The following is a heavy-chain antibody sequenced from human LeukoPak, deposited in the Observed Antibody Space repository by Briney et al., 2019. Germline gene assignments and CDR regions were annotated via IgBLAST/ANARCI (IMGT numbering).Heavy chain of an antibody. CDR2: INHSGST. J-gene: IGHJ3*02. V-gene: IGHV4-34*01. CDR3: ARDDEVGADDAFDI. Sequence: SETLSLTCAVFGGSFSGYYWSWIRQPPGKGLEWIGEINHSGSTNYNPSLKSRVTISVDTSKNQFSLKLSSVTAADTALYYCARDDEVGADDAFDIWGQGTMVTVSS. D-gene: IGHD1-26*01. CDR1: GGSFSGYY.